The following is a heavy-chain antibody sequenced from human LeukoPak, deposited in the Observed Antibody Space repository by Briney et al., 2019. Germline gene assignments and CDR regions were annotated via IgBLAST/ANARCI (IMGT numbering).Heavy chain of an antibody. CDR2: IFSNDEK. D-gene: IGHD3-10*01. V-gene: IGHV2-26*01. CDR1: GFSLSNARMG. Sequence: ESGPTLVKPTETLTLTCTVSGFSLSNARMGVSWIPQPPGKALEWLAHIFSNDEKSYSTSLKSRLTISKDTSKSQVVLTMTNMDPVDTATYYCARISTYFGSGSYYNALDYWGQGTLVTVSS. CDR3: ARISTYFGSGSYYNALDY. J-gene: IGHJ4*02.